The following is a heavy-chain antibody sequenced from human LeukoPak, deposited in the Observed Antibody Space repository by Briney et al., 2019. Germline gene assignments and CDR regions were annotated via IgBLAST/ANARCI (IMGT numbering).Heavy chain of an antibody. J-gene: IGHJ4*02. CDR3: ARAPMATSPPYFDY. CDR2: IIPIFGTA. Sequence: SVKVSCKASGGTFSSYSISWVRQAPGQGLEWMGGIIPIFGTANYAQKFQGRVTITADESTSTAYMELSSLRSEDTAVYYCARAPMATSPPYFDYWGQGTLVTVSS. D-gene: IGHD5-24*01. V-gene: IGHV1-69*13. CDR1: GGTFSSYS.